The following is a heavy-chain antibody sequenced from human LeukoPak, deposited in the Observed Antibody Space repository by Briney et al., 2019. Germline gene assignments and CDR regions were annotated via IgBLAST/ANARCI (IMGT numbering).Heavy chain of an antibody. CDR1: GYTLTELS. J-gene: IGHJ3*02. V-gene: IGHV1-18*01. CDR3: ARDTPDYAFDI. CDR2: ISAYNGNT. D-gene: IGHD1-14*01. Sequence: ASVKVSCKVSGYTLTELSMHWVRQAPGKGLEWMGWISAYNGNTNYAQKLQGRVTMTTDTSTSTAYMELRSLRSDDTAVYYCARDTPDYAFDIWGQGTMVTVSS.